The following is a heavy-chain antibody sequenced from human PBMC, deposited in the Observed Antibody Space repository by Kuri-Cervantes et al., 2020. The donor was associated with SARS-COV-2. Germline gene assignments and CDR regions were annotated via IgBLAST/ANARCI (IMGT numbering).Heavy chain of an antibody. D-gene: IGHD4-23*01. CDR3: ARDVGYGGTSELDITYFDY. CDR2: INPNSGGT. Sequence: ASVKVSCKASGYTFTGYYMHWVRQAPGQGLEWMGWINPNSGGTNYAQKFQGRVTMTRDTSISTAYMELNSLRAEDTAVYFCARDVGYGGTSELDITYFDYWGQGTLVTVSS. J-gene: IGHJ4*02. V-gene: IGHV1-2*02. CDR1: GYTFTGYY.